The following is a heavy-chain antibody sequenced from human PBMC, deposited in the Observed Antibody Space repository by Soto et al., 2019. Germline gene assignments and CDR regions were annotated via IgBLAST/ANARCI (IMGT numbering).Heavy chain of an antibody. CDR1: VGTWSSYA. D-gene: IGHD3-3*01. CDR2: INPSTLVT. CDR3: DRNGHTYDHYFFDN. Sequence: ASVKVSFEASVGTWSSYAISWLRHAPGQGPEWVGVINPSTLVTSYAQKFQGRVTMTRDTSTSTVYMELNSLISEATAVYSSDRNGHTYDHYFFDNWGQGTLVTVSS. V-gene: IGHV1-46*01. J-gene: IGHJ4*02.